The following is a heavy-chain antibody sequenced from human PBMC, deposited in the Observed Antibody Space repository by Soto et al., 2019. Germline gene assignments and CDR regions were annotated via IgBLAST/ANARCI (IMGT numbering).Heavy chain of an antibody. CDR2: IYHSGST. CDR1: GGSISSGGYS. J-gene: IGHJ4*02. V-gene: IGHV4-30-2*01. CDR3: ARSGGWQNYYFDY. D-gene: IGHD6-25*01. Sequence: PSETLSLTCAVSGGSISSGGYSWSWIRQPPGKGLEWIGYIYHSGSTYYNPSLKSRVTISVDRSKNQFSLKLSSVTAADTAVYYCARSGGWQNYYFDYWGQGTLVTVSS.